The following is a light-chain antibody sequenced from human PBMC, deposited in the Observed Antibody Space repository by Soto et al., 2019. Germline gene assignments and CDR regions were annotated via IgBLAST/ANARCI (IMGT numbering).Light chain of an antibody. CDR1: QSVSSY. Sequence: EIVLTQSPGTLSLSPGGRATLSCRASQSVSSYLAWYQQKPGQAPRLLIYDASNRATGIPARFSGSGSGTDFTLTISSLEPEDFAVYYCQQRSNWPITFGQGTRREIK. CDR2: DAS. V-gene: IGKV3-11*01. J-gene: IGKJ5*01. CDR3: QQRSNWPIT.